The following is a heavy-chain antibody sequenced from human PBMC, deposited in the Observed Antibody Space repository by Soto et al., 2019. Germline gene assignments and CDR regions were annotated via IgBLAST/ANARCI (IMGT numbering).Heavy chain of an antibody. Sequence: SVKVSCKASGGTFSSYAISWVRQAPGQGLEWMGGIIPIFGTANYAQKFQGRVTITADESTSTAYMELSSLRSEDTAVYHCARELGGYSYGYFDYWGQGTLVTVSS. J-gene: IGHJ4*02. CDR1: GGTFSSYA. CDR2: IIPIFGTA. D-gene: IGHD5-18*01. CDR3: ARELGGYSYGYFDY. V-gene: IGHV1-69*13.